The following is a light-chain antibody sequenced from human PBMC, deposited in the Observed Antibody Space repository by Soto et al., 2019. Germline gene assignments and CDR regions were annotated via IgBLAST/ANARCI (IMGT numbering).Light chain of an antibody. J-gene: IGKJ2*01. CDR1: QSLVHSDGNTY. V-gene: IGKV2-30*02. CDR2: KVS. CDR3: MQGRRWPYT. Sequence: DVVMTQSPLSLPVTLGQPASISCRSSQSLVHSDGNTYLSWFQQRPGQSPRRLIYKVSNRDSGVPDRFSGSGSGTEFTLKISRVEAEDVGVYYCMQGRRWPYTFGQGTKLEIK.